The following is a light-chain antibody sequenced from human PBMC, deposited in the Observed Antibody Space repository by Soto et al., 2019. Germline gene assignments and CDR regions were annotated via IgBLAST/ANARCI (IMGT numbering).Light chain of an antibody. V-gene: IGLV2-8*01. Sequence: ALTQPPSASGSPGQSVTISCTGTSSDVGGYNYVSWYQQHPGKAPKLMIYEVSKRPSGVPDRFSGSKSGNTASLTVSGLQAEDEADYYCSSYAGSNNFGVFGGGTQLTVL. J-gene: IGLJ7*01. CDR2: EVS. CDR3: SSYAGSNNFGV. CDR1: SSDVGGYNY.